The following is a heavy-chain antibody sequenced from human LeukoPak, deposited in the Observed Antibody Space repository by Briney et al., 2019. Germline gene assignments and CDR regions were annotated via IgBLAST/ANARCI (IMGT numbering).Heavy chain of an antibody. Sequence: GGSLRLSCAASGFTFSTYSMNWVRQAPGKGLEWVSYISSSSNTIYYADSVKGRFTISRDNAKNSLFLQMSSLRAEDTAVYYCARGNGWYCVYWGHGILVTVSS. V-gene: IGHV3-48*01. CDR2: ISSSSNTI. J-gene: IGHJ4*01. D-gene: IGHD6-19*01. CDR1: GFTFSTYS. CDR3: ARGNGWYCVY.